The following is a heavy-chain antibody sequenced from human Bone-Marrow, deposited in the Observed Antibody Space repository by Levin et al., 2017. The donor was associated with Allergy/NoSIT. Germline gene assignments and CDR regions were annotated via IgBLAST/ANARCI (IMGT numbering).Heavy chain of an antibody. CDR1: GYTFTTYG. Sequence: VASVKVSCKTSGYTFTTYGISWVRQAPGQGLEWMGWISTYNGETKYTQKFQGRVTLTTDTSTRTAYMEVRSLRSDDTAVYFCARDLLAVYSDTLTGKGFYLDSWGQGTLVTVFS. V-gene: IGHV1-18*01. D-gene: IGHD3-9*01. CDR2: ISTYNGET. CDR3: ARDLLAVYSDTLTGKGFYLDS. J-gene: IGHJ4*02.